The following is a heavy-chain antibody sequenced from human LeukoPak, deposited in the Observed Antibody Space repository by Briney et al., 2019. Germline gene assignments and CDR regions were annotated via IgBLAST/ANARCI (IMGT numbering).Heavy chain of an antibody. J-gene: IGHJ4*02. CDR3: ARVVRGGYSYGIHDY. CDR1: GGSISSGDYY. Sequence: PSQTLSLTCTVSGGSISSGDYYWSWIRQPPGKGLEWIGYIYDSGSTYYNPSLKSRVTISVDTSKNQFSLKLSSVTAADTAVYYCARVVRGGYSYGIHDYWGQGTLVTVSS. D-gene: IGHD5-18*01. V-gene: IGHV4-30-4*01. CDR2: IYDSGST.